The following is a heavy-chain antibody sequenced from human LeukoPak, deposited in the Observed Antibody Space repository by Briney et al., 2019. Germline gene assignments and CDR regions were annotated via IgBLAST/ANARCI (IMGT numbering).Heavy chain of an antibody. Sequence: ASVKVSCKVSGYTFTGYYLHWVRQAPGQGLEWMGRINPSSGGTNYAQKFQGRVTMTRDTSINTAYLDLSSLRSDDTAVYYCACGWSYFDYWGQGTLVTVSS. CDR3: ACGWSYFDY. V-gene: IGHV1-2*06. CDR2: INPSSGGT. J-gene: IGHJ4*02. CDR1: GYTFTGYY. D-gene: IGHD6-19*01.